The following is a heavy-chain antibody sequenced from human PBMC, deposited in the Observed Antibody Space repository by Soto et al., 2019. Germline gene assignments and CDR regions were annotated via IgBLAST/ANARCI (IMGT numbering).Heavy chain of an antibody. D-gene: IGHD3-3*01. CDR1: GGSISSGGSY. J-gene: IGHJ4*02. CDR3: ARAPETPPIFGVVRPYFFDF. CDR2: IFYSDSF. V-gene: IGHV4-31*03. Sequence: QVQLQESGPGLVKSSQTLSLTCTVSGGSISSGGSYWSWIRQRPGKGLEWIGYIFYSDSFYYTPSLKGRVVLVADTSKNQFTLQLSSVTDADTAVYYCARAPETPPIFGVVRPYFFDFWGQGTLVTVSS.